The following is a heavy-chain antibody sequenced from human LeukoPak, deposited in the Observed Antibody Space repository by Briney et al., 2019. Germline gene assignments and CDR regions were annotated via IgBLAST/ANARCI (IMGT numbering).Heavy chain of an antibody. Sequence: PSETLSLTCAVYGGSFSGYYWSWIRQPPGKGLEWIGEIDHSGSTNYNPSLKSRVTISLDTSKNQLSLKLSSVIAADTAVYYCASLSRYDYVWGSYRYSDGMDVWGQGTTVTVSS. J-gene: IGHJ6*02. D-gene: IGHD3-16*02. CDR3: ASLSRYDYVWGSYRYSDGMDV. V-gene: IGHV4-34*01. CDR1: GGSFSGYY. CDR2: IDHSGST.